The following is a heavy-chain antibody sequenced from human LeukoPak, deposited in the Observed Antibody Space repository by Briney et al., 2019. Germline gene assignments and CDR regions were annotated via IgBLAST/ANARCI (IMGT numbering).Heavy chain of an antibody. D-gene: IGHD6-19*01. CDR1: GGSFSGYY. V-gene: IGHV4-34*01. Sequence: NASETLSLTCAVYGGSFSGYYWSWIRQPPGKGLEWIGEINHSGSTNYNPSLKSRVTISVDTSKNQFSPKLSSVTAADTAVYYCARDLFDIAVAGTQRINWFDPWGQGTLVTVSS. CDR2: INHSGST. J-gene: IGHJ5*02. CDR3: ARDLFDIAVAGTQRINWFDP.